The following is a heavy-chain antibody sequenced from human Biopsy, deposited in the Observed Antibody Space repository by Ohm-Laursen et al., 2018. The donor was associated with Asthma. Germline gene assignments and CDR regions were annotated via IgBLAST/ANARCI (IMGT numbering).Heavy chain of an antibody. Sequence: SVKVSCKASGGTFRTYAFSWVRQAPGQGLEWMGGIIPMFGTTKYTQKFQARVSITADEATSTVYMELSSLRSEDTAVYYCARVLTTEEGDTWFDPWGQGTLVTVSS. D-gene: IGHD4-11*01. CDR1: GGTFRTYA. CDR3: ARVLTTEEGDTWFDP. V-gene: IGHV1-69*13. J-gene: IGHJ5*02. CDR2: IIPMFGTT.